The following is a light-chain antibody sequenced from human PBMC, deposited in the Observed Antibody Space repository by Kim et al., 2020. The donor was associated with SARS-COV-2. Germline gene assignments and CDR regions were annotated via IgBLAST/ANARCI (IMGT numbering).Light chain of an antibody. Sequence: PGERATLSCRASQSVSSSYLAWYQQKPGQAPRLLIYGASSRATGIPDRFSGSGSGTDFTLTITRLEPEDFAVYYCQQYGSSLYTFGQGTKLEI. CDR3: QQYGSSLYT. J-gene: IGKJ2*01. CDR2: GAS. CDR1: QSVSSSY. V-gene: IGKV3-20*01.